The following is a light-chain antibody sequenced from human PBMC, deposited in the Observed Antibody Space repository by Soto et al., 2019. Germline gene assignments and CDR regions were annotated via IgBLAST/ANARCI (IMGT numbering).Light chain of an antibody. CDR2: ETS. CDR3: QQFDGSPLYT. Sequence: EIVLTQSPGTLSLSPGERATLSCRTSQSVISSYLAWYQQKPGQAPRLLIYETSTRATGTPDRFSGSGSGTDFTLTINKLEPEDFAVYYCQQFDGSPLYTFGQGTKLE. J-gene: IGKJ2*01. V-gene: IGKV3-20*01. CDR1: QSVISSY.